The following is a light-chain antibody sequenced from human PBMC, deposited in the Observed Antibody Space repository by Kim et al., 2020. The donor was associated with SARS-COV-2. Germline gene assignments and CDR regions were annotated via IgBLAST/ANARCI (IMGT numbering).Light chain of an antibody. Sequence: RVTISCNGSSSNIGAGYDVHWYQQLPGTAPKLLIYGNSNRPSGVPDRFSGSKSGTSASLAITGLQAEDEADYYCQSYDSSLSGSVLGGGTQLTVL. CDR1: SSNIGAGYD. CDR2: GNS. CDR3: QSYDSSLSGSV. J-gene: IGLJ3*02. V-gene: IGLV1-40*01.